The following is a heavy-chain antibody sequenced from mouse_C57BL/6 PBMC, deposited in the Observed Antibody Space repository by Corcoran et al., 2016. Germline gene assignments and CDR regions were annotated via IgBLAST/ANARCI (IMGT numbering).Heavy chain of an antibody. CDR2: IYPGSGNT. Sequence: QVQLKQSGAELVRPGASVKLSCKASGYTFTDYYINWVKQRPGQGLEWIARIYPGSGNTYYNEKFKGKATLTAEKSSSTAYMQLSSLTSEDSAVYFCARGGYDYDSTLAYWGQGTLVTVSA. V-gene: IGHV1-76*01. D-gene: IGHD2-4*01. CDR1: GYTFTDYY. J-gene: IGHJ3*01. CDR3: ARGGYDYDSTLAY.